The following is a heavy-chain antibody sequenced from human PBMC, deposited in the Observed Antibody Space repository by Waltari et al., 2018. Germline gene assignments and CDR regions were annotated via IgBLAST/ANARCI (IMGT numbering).Heavy chain of an antibody. V-gene: IGHV4-39*01. CDR1: GGSISSSSYY. CDR2: IYYSVST. Sequence: QLQLQESGPGLVKPSETLSLTCTVSGGSISSSSYYWGWIRQPPGKGLEWIGSIYYSVSTYYNPSLKSRVTISVDTSKNQFSLKLSSVTAADTAVYYCARVVVAATLNNYYYGMDVWGQGTTVTVSS. D-gene: IGHD2-15*01. CDR3: ARVVVAATLNNYYYGMDV. J-gene: IGHJ6*02.